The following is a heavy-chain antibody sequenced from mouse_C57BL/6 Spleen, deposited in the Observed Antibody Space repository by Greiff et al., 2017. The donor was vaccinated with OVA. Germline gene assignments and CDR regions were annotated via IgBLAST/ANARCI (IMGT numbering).Heavy chain of an antibody. Sequence: EVHLVESGGGLVKPGGSLTLSCAASGFTFSDYGMHWVRQAPEKGLEWVAYISSGSSTIYYADTVKGRFTISRDNAKNTLFLQMTSLRSEDTAMYYCARDGPVDYWGQGTTLTVSS. J-gene: IGHJ2*01. CDR1: GFTFSDYG. CDR2: ISSGSSTI. V-gene: IGHV5-17*01. D-gene: IGHD2-3*01. CDR3: ARDGPVDY.